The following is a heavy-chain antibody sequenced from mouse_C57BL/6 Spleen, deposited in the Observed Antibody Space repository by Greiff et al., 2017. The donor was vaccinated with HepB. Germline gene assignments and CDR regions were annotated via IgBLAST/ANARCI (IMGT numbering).Heavy chain of an antibody. Sequence: QVQLQQSGPELVKPGASVKISCKASGYAFSSSWMNWVKQRPGKGLEWIGRIYPGDGDTNYNGKFKGKATLTADKSSSTAYMQLSSLTSEDSAVYFCARHGYYGSSPYFDYWGQGTTLTVSS. J-gene: IGHJ2*01. D-gene: IGHD1-1*01. V-gene: IGHV1-82*01. CDR2: IYPGDGDT. CDR1: GYAFSSSW. CDR3: ARHGYYGSSPYFDY.